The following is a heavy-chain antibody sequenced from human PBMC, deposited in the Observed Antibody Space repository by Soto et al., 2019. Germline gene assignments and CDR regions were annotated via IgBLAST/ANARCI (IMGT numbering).Heavy chain of an antibody. CDR1: GGSISSGGYY. V-gene: IGHV4-31*03. D-gene: IGHD4-17*01. Sequence: SETLSLTCTVSGGSISSGGYYWSWIRQHPGKGLEWIGYISYSGSTYYNPSLESRVTISVDTSKNQFSLKLSSVTAADTAVYYCARSITVTTLAYWGQGTLVTVSS. J-gene: IGHJ4*02. CDR3: ARSITVTTLAY. CDR2: ISYSGST.